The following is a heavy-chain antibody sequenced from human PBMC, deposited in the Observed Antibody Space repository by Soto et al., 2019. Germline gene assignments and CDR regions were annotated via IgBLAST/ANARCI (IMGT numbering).Heavy chain of an antibody. D-gene: IGHD1-1*01. J-gene: IGHJ4*02. CDR3: ARDRYPLDY. V-gene: IGHV3-64*04. CDR1: GFTFSNYD. CDR2: ISSTGHIT. Sequence: PGGSLRLSYSASGFTFSNYDMVWVRQAPGKGLEYISAISSTGHITYYADSVKGRFTISRDNSKNTLYLQMNSLRAEDTAVYYCARDRYPLDYWGQGTLVTVSS.